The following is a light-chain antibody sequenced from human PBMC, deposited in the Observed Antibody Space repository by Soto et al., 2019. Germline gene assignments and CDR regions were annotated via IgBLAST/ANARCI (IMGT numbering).Light chain of an antibody. CDR1: QSVTSN. J-gene: IGKJ1*01. V-gene: IGKV3-15*01. CDR3: QQYGSSPWT. Sequence: EIVMTQSPATLSVSPGERATLSCRASQSVTSNFAWYQQKPGQAPRLLIYDASTRATGIPARFSGSGSGTEFTLTIRRLEPEDFAVYYCQQYGSSPWTFGQGTKVDIK. CDR2: DAS.